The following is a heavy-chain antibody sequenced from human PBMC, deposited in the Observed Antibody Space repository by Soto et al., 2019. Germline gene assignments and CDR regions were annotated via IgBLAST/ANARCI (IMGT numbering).Heavy chain of an antibody. CDR1: GDGFASYA. CDR2: INAGNGNT. V-gene: IGHV1-3*01. J-gene: IGHJ6*02. Sequence: GASVEVCCEACGDGFASYARQWVRQAPGQRLEWMGWINAGNGNTKYSQKFQGRVTITRDTSASTAYMELSSLRSEDTAVYYCARASEEPNPYYSHGIDISAQPPTLTLPS. CDR3: ARASEEPNPYYSHGIDI. D-gene: IGHD1-26*01.